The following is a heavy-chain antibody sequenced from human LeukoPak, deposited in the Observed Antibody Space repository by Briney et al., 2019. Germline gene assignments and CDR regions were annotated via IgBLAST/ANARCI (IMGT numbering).Heavy chain of an antibody. CDR3: AREERDGYNYYWYFDL. V-gene: IGHV3-21*01. Sequence: GGSLRLSCEVSGFTSSTYTMNWVRQAPGKGLEWVSSISSSGLYIYYADSVKGRFTISRDNAKNSLYLQMSSLRAEDTAVYYCAREERDGYNYYWYFDLWGRGTLVTVSS. D-gene: IGHD5-24*01. J-gene: IGHJ2*01. CDR1: GFTSSTYT. CDR2: ISSSGLYI.